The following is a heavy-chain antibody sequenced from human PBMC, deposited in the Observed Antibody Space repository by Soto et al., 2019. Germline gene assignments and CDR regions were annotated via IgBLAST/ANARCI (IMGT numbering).Heavy chain of an antibody. CDR2: INHSGSS. CDR1: GGSFSGYD. CDR3: ARDKITGLCDY. D-gene: IGHD2-8*02. J-gene: IGHJ4*02. Sequence: PSETLSLTCAVYGGSFSGYDWTWIRQPPGTGLEWIGEINHSGSSNYNPSLKSRVTISVDTSKNQFSLKLTSVTAADTAVYYCARDKITGLCDYWGQGTQVAVS. V-gene: IGHV4-34*01.